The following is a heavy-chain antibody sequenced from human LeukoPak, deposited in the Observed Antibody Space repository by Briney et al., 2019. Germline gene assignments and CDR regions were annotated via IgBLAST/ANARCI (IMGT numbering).Heavy chain of an antibody. V-gene: IGHV1-18*01. D-gene: IGHD1-26*01. Sequence: ASVKVSCKASGYTFTSYGISWVRQAPGQGLEWMGWISAYNGNTNYAQKLQGRVTMTTDTSTSTAYMEPRSLRSDDTAVYYCARDTIVGASGAFDIWGQGTMVTVSS. CDR1: GYTFTSYG. J-gene: IGHJ3*02. CDR3: ARDTIVGASGAFDI. CDR2: ISAYNGNT.